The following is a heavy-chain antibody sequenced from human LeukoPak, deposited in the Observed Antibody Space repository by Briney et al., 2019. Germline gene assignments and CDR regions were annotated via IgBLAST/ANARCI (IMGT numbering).Heavy chain of an antibody. V-gene: IGHV1-8*01. CDR3: ARGTYYYGSGSYTY. CDR2: MNPNSGNT. J-gene: IGHJ4*02. Sequence: EASVKVSCKASGYTFTSYDINWVRQATGQGLEWMGRMNPNSGNTGYAQKFQGRVTMTRNTSISTAYMELSSLRSEDTAVYYCARGTYYYGSGSYTYWGQGTLVTVSS. D-gene: IGHD3-10*01. CDR1: GYTFTSYD.